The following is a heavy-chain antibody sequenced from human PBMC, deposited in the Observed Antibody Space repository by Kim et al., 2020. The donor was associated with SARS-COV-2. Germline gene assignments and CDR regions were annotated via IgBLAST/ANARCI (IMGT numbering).Heavy chain of an antibody. D-gene: IGHD3-16*02. Sequence: GSEKYYVDSEKGRLTISRDNAENCLYLQMNSLRDEDTAVYYCARYRIGLAYWGQRTLVIVSS. CDR3: ARYRIGLAY. V-gene: IGHV3-7*04. J-gene: IGHJ4*02. CDR2: GSEK.